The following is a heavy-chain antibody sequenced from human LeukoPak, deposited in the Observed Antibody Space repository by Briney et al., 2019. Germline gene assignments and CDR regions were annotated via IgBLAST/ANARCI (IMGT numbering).Heavy chain of an antibody. J-gene: IGHJ3*02. D-gene: IGHD3-22*01. Sequence: GGSLRLSCAASGFTFSSYGMHWVRQAPGKGLEWVAVIWYDGSNKYYADSVKGRFTISRDNSKNTLYLQMISLRAEDTAIYYCARDRDYYDSSGYYIDEAFDIWGQGTMVTVPS. CDR1: GFTFSSYG. V-gene: IGHV3-33*01. CDR2: IWYDGSNK. CDR3: ARDRDYYDSSGYYIDEAFDI.